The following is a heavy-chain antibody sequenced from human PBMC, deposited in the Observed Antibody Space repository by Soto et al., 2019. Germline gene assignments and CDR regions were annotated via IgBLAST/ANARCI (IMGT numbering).Heavy chain of an antibody. D-gene: IGHD6-6*01. J-gene: IGHJ5*02. CDR1: GGTFSSYA. CDR2: IIPIFGTA. CDR3: ARLGEVAARPARWFDP. Sequence: QVQLVQSGAEVKKPGSSVKVSCKASGGTFSSYAISWVRQAPGQGLEWMGGIIPIFGTANYAQKFQGRVTNTXXEXTXXAYMELSSLRSEDTAVYYCARLGEVAARPARWFDPWGQGTLVTVSS. V-gene: IGHV1-69*05.